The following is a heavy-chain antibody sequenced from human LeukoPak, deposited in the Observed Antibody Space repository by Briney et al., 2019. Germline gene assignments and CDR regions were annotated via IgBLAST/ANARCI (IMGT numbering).Heavy chain of an antibody. Sequence: SETLSLTCTVSGVSISSGGYYWSWIRQHPGKGLEWIGYIYYSESTYYNPSLKSRLTISVNTSKNPFSLTLSSVTAADTAVYCCAREYVSSTSCYLYSSYYFDYWGQGTLVTVSS. CDR3: AREYVSSTSCYLYSSYYFDY. D-gene: IGHD2-2*01. J-gene: IGHJ4*02. V-gene: IGHV4-31*03. CDR2: IYYSEST. CDR1: GVSISSGGYY.